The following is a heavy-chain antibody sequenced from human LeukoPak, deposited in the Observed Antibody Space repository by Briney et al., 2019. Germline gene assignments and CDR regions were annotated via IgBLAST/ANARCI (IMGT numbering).Heavy chain of an antibody. J-gene: IGHJ4*02. Sequence: PGGSLRLSCAASGFTFDEYAMHWVRQAPGKGLEWVSLISGDGGSTYYADSVKGRFTISRDNSKNSLYLQMNSLRTEDTALYYCAKDSEYGDYPYYFDYWGQGTLVTVSS. V-gene: IGHV3-43*02. CDR1: GFTFDEYA. CDR3: AKDSEYGDYPYYFDY. D-gene: IGHD4-17*01. CDR2: ISGDGGST.